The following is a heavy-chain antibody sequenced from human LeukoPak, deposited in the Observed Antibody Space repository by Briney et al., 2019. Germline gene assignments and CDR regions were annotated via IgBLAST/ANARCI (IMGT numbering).Heavy chain of an antibody. J-gene: IGHJ5*02. CDR2: IYYSGST. Sequence: KTSGTLSLTCTVSGGSISSYYWSWIRQPPGKGLEWIGYIYYSGSTNYNPSLKSRVTISVDTSKNQFSLKLSSVTAADTAVYYCARTVRSGYDFWSGSLSFDPWGQGTLVTVSS. CDR3: ARTVRSGYDFWSGSLSFDP. V-gene: IGHV4-59*08. CDR1: GGSISSYY. D-gene: IGHD3-3*01.